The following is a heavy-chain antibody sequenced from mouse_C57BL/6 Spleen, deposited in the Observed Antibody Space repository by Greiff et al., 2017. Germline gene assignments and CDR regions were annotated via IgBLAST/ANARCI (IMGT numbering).Heavy chain of an antibody. CDR2: IRNKANGYTT. Sequence: EVQLQESGGGLVQLGGSLSLSCAASGFTFTDYYMSWVRQPPGKALEWLGFIRNKANGYTTEYSASVKGRFTISRDNSQSILYLQMNALRAEDSATYYCARYMGDYYAMDYWGQGTSVTVSS. J-gene: IGHJ4*01. CDR3: ARYMGDYYAMDY. CDR1: GFTFTDYY. V-gene: IGHV7-3*01.